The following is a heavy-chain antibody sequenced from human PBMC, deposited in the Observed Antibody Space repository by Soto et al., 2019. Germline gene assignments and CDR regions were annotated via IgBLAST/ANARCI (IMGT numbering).Heavy chain of an antibody. CDR2: ISGSGGST. CDR1: GFTFSRYA. J-gene: IGHJ6*02. D-gene: IGHD3-3*01. CDR3: AKDEKWSGLSYYYYYYGMDV. Sequence: PGGSLRLSCAASGFTFSRYAMSWVRQAPGKGLEWVSAISGSGGSTYYADSVKGRFTISRDNSKNTLYLQMNSLRAEDTAVYYCAKDEKWSGLSYYYYYYGMDVWGQGTTVTVSS. V-gene: IGHV3-23*01.